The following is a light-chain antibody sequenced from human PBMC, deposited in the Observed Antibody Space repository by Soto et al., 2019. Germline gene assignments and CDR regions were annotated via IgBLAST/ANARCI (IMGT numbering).Light chain of an antibody. CDR1: QSISNR. CDR2: GAS. V-gene: IGKV3-15*01. Sequence: EIVMTQSPASLSVSPGETATLSCRASQSISNRLAWYQQKPGHAPSLLIYGASTRATGIPARFSGSGSGTEFTLTISSLQSEDSALYYCEQYKTWPPRTFGQGTKMEIK. J-gene: IGKJ2*01. CDR3: EQYKTWPPRT.